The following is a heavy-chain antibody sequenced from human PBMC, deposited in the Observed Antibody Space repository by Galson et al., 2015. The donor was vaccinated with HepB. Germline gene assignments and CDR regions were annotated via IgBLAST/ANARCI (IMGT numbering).Heavy chain of an antibody. V-gene: IGHV1-18*01. CDR2: ISAYNGNT. J-gene: IGHJ6*02. D-gene: IGHD2-2*01. CDR1: GYTFTSYG. CDR3: ARDRRVLWYQLLSSDYYYGMDV. Sequence: SVKVSCKASGYTFTSYGISWVRQAPGQGLGWMGWISAYNGNTNYAQKLQGRVTMTTDTSTSTAYMELRSLRSDDTAVYYCARDRRVLWYQLLSSDYYYGMDVWGQGTTVTVSS.